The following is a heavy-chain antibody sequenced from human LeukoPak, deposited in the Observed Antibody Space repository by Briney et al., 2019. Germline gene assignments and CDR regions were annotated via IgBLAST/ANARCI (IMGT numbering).Heavy chain of an antibody. J-gene: IGHJ6*03. CDR2: INTNTGNP. CDR3: AREGAGYSYGIYYYYYYMGV. V-gene: IGHV7-4-1*02. D-gene: IGHD5-18*01. Sequence: GASVKVSCKASGYTFTTYAMNWVRQAPGQGLEWMGWINTNTGNPTYAQGFTGRFVFSLDTSVSTAYLQISSLKAEDTAVYYCAREGAGYSYGIYYYYYYMGVWGKGTTVTVSS. CDR1: GYTFTTYA.